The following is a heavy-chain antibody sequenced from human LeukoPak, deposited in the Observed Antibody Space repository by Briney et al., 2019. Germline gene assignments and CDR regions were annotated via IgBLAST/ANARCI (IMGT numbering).Heavy chain of an antibody. CDR1: GGSISSYY. CDR3: ARVNTSGWPTNWFAP. V-gene: IGHV4-4*07. CDR2: IYTSGST. J-gene: IGHJ5*02. D-gene: IGHD6-19*01. Sequence: SETLSLTCTVSGGSISSYYWSWIRQPAGKGLEWIGRIYTSGSTNYNPSLKSRVTMLGDTAKKKFSLKLRSVTAADTAVYYCARVNTSGWPTNWFAPWGQGTLVTVSS.